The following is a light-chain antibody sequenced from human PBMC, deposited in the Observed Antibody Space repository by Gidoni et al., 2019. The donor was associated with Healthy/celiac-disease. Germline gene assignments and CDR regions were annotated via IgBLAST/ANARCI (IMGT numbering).Light chain of an antibody. V-gene: IGKV3-15*01. CDR1: QSVSSN. Sequence: EIVMTQSPATLSVSPGERATLSCRASQSVSSNLARYQQKPGQAPRLLIDGASTRATGIPASFSGSGSGTEFTLTISSLQSEDFAVYYCQQYNNWPLTFGGGTKVEIK. CDR2: GAS. CDR3: QQYNNWPLT. J-gene: IGKJ4*01.